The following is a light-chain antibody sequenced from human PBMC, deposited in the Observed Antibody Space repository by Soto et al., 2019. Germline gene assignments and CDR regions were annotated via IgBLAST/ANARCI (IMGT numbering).Light chain of an antibody. Sequence: QSVLTQPASVSGSPGQSITISCTGTSSDVGGYNYVFWYQKYPGKAPKLMIYDVSNRPSGVSDRFSGSKSGNTASLTISGLQAEDEADYYCSSYASSGTYVFGIGTKVTVL. V-gene: IGLV2-14*01. CDR3: SSYASSGTYV. CDR2: DVS. CDR1: SSDVGGYNY. J-gene: IGLJ1*01.